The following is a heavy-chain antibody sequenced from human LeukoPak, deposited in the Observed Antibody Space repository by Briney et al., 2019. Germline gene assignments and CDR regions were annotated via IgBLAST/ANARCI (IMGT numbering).Heavy chain of an antibody. CDR3: ARGPYPRGYFDY. Sequence: SETLSLTCAVYGGSFSGYYWSWIRQPPGKGLEWIGEINHSGSTNYNPSLKSRVTISVDTSKNQFSLKLSSVTTADTAVYYCARGPYPRGYFDYWGQGTLVTVSS. V-gene: IGHV4-34*01. CDR2: INHSGST. D-gene: IGHD3-10*01. J-gene: IGHJ4*02. CDR1: GGSFSGYY.